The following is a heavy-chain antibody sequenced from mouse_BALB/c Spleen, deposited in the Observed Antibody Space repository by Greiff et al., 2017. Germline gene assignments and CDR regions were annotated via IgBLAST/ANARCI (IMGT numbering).Heavy chain of an antibody. J-gene: IGHJ4*01. D-gene: IGHD2-3*01. V-gene: IGHV1-7*01. CDR1: GYTFTSYW. CDR2: INPSTGYT. CDR3: ARNGYYGGYAMDY. Sequence: VKLQESGAELAKPGASVKMSCKASGYTFTSYWMHWVKQRPGQGLEWIGYINPSTGYTEYNQKFKDKATLTADKSSSTAYMQLSSLTSEDSAVYYCARNGYYGGYAMDYWGQGTSVTVSS.